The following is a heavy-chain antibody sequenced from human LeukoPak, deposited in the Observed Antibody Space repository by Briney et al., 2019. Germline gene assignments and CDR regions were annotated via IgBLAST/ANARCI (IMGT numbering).Heavy chain of an antibody. Sequence: SETLSFTCAVYGASFNTYYWSWLRQSPEKGLEGIGDINHSGTTNYNPSLKSRVIISVDTSKNEFSLKISFISAADTAVYYCSRYGSYGGDRPLDYWGQGTRVTVSS. CDR3: SRYGSYGGDRPLDY. CDR1: GASFNTYY. J-gene: IGHJ4*02. CDR2: INHSGTT. V-gene: IGHV4-34*01. D-gene: IGHD4/OR15-4a*01.